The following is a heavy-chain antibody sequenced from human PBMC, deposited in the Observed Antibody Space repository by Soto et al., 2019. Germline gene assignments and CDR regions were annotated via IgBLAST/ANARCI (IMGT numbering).Heavy chain of an antibody. Sequence: EVQLVESGGGLVQPGVSLRLSCAASGFIFSGYWMHWFRQAPGKGLVWVSRINSDGSTTSYADSVKGRFTISRDNAKNTMYLQMNSLRAEDTAVYYCARLLGGSGSFIDYWGQGTLVTVSS. V-gene: IGHV3-74*01. D-gene: IGHD3-10*01. J-gene: IGHJ4*02. CDR3: ARLLGGSGSFIDY. CDR1: GFIFSGYW. CDR2: INSDGSTT.